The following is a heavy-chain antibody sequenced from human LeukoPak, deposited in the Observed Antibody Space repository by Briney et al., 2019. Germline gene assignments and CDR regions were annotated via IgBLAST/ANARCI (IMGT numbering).Heavy chain of an antibody. CDR3: ARGAHYYYYYMDV. CDR2: IYTSGST. V-gene: IGHV4-61*02. Sequence: PSETLSLTCTVSGGSISSGSYYWSWIRQPAGKGLEWTGRIYTSGSTNYNPSLKSRVTISVDTSKNQFSLKLSSVTAAETAVYYCARGAHYYYYYMDVWGKGTTVTVSS. J-gene: IGHJ6*03. CDR1: GGSISSGSYY.